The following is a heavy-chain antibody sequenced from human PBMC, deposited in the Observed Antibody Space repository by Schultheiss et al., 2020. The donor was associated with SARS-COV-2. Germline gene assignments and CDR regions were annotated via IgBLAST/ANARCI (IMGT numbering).Heavy chain of an antibody. J-gene: IGHJ6*02. V-gene: IGHV4-39*07. Sequence: SETLSLTCTVSGGSISSGSYYWSWIRQPPGKGLEWIVSFYHDGSTYYNPSLKSRVTISVDTSKNQFSLKLSSVTAADTAVYYCARDLGYSSSWPTQDGMDVWGQGTTVTVSS. CDR1: GGSISSGSYY. CDR2: FYHDGST. D-gene: IGHD6-13*01. CDR3: ARDLGYSSSWPTQDGMDV.